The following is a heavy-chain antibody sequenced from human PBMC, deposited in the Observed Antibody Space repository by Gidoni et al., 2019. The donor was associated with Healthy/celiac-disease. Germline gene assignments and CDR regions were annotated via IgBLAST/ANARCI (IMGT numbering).Heavy chain of an antibody. Sequence: EVQLLESGGGLVPPGGSLRLPCAASGFTFSSYAMSWVRQAPGKGLVWVSAISGSGGSTYYADSVKCRFTISRDNSKNTLYLQMNSLRAEDTAVYYCVRGNVALGYCSSTSCYTLGYWGQGTLVTVSS. D-gene: IGHD2-2*02. CDR1: GFTFSSYA. CDR3: VRGNVALGYCSSTSCYTLGY. CDR2: ISGSGGST. V-gene: IGHV3-23*01. J-gene: IGHJ4*02.